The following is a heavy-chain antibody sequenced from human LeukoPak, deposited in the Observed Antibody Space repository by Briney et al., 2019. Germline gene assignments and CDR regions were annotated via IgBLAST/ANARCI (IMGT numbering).Heavy chain of an antibody. D-gene: IGHD6-13*01. J-gene: IGHJ4*02. CDR3: ARGYSSSWRLLYYFDY. Sequence: SETLSLTCTVSGGSISSYYWSWIRQTPGKGLEWIGYIYYSGSTNYNPSLKSRVTISVDTSKNQFSLKLSSVTAADTAVYYCARGYSSSWRLLYYFDYWGQGTLVTVSS. CDR2: IYYSGST. V-gene: IGHV4-59*01. CDR1: GGSISSYY.